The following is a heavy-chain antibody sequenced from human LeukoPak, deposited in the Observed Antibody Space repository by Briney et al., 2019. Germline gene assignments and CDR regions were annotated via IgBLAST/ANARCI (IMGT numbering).Heavy chain of an antibody. CDR2: DYYSGST. CDR1: RVSISTYY. Sequence: SETLSLTCTVSRVSISTYYWSWIRQPPGKGLEWIGYDYYSGSTNYNPSLKSRVTISVDTSKNQFSLKLSSVTAADTAVYYCARDCSGGGCYFDYWGQGTLVTVSS. D-gene: IGHD2-15*01. CDR3: ARDCSGGGCYFDY. V-gene: IGHV4-59*12. J-gene: IGHJ4*02.